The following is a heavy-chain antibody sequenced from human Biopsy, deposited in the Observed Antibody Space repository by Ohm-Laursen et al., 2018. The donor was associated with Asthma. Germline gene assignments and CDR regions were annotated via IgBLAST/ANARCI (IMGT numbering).Heavy chain of an antibody. CDR2: IIPIFGPT. CDR3: ARGPEYVRSSGALDY. D-gene: IGHD2-2*01. J-gene: IGHJ4*02. CDR1: GGTFSSNS. Sequence: GSSVKVSCNASGGTFSSNSINWVRQAPGQGLEWVGRIIPIFGPTNYAQKFQGRVTISADDSTSTAYMELSSLSSEDTALYYCARGPEYVRSSGALDYWGQGTLVTVSS. V-gene: IGHV1-69*15.